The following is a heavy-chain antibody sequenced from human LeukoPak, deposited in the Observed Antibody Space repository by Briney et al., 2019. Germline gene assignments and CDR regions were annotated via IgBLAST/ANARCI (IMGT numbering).Heavy chain of an antibody. CDR2: ISSNNLHI. CDR3: ARVGRSGGVFDS. Sequence: PGGSLRLSCAASGFTFSDQSMNWVRQAPGKGLEWVSSISSNNLHIFYADSVKGRFTISRDNAKNSLYLQMNSLRAEDTAVYYCARVGRSGGVFDSWGQGTLVTVSS. CDR1: GFTFSDQS. D-gene: IGHD3-10*01. V-gene: IGHV3-21*01. J-gene: IGHJ4*02.